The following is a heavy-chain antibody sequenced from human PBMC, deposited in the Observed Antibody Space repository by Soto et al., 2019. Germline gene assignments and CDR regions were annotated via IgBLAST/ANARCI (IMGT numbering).Heavy chain of an antibody. CDR3: AKDRRVVAVAAPFDY. Sequence: ESGGGVVQPGRSLRLSCAASGFTFSSYGMHCVRQAPGKGLEWVAVISYDGSNKYYADSVKGRFTISRDNSKNTLYLQMNSLRAEDTVVYYCAKDRRVVAVAAPFDYWGQGTLVTVSS. J-gene: IGHJ4*02. V-gene: IGHV3-30*18. D-gene: IGHD6-19*01. CDR2: ISYDGSNK. CDR1: GFTFSSYG.